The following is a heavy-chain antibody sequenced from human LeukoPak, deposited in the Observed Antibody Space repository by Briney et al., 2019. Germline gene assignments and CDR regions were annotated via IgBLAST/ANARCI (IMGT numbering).Heavy chain of an antibody. CDR3: ARLGNSSGWFANY. D-gene: IGHD6-19*01. V-gene: IGHV4-39*01. Sequence: SETLSLTCTVSGDSRDYHKWNWIRQPPGKGLEWIGSIYYSGSTYYNPSLKSRVTISVDTSKNQFSLKLSSVTAADTAVYYCARLGNSSGWFANYWGQGTLVTVSS. CDR1: GDSRDYHK. J-gene: IGHJ4*02. CDR2: IYYSGST.